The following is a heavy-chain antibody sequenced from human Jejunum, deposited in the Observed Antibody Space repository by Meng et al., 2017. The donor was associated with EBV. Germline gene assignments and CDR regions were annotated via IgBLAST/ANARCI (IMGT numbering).Heavy chain of an antibody. CDR2: INHRGKT. V-gene: IGHV4-34*01. J-gene: IGHJ4*02. Sequence: QLQTWGAGVVNTSGPLSLTCAVVGGSFSCYQWTCIRPPPGNGLEWMGEINHRGKTNYSPSLKSRVTISVDTSKNQFSLKLSSMTAADTAVFYCARAVYGDSAYSWGQGTLVTVSS. CDR1: GGSFSCYQ. D-gene: IGHD4-17*01. CDR3: ARAVYGDSAYS.